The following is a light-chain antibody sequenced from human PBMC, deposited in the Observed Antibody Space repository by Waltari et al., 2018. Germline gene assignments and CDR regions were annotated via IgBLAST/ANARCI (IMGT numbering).Light chain of an antibody. Sequence: DIQLTQSPSSLSASIGDRVTITCQASHDISNYLNWYQQKPGKAPSLLIYDASNLETGVPSRFSGSGSGTAFSFTITSLQPEDFATYYCQQYDNLPLTFGGGTKVEI. V-gene: IGKV1-33*01. J-gene: IGKJ4*01. CDR1: HDISNY. CDR2: DAS. CDR3: QQYDNLPLT.